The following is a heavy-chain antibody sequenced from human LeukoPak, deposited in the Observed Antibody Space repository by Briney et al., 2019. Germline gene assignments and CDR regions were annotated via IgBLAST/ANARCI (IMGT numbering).Heavy chain of an antibody. CDR2: ISAYNGNT. CDR1: GYTFTSYG. CDR3: ARTKLRYFDWLLSRRDNWFDP. J-gene: IGHJ5*02. D-gene: IGHD3-9*01. Sequence: ASAKVSCKASGYTFTSYGISWVRQAPGQGLEWMGWISAYNGNTNYAQKLQGRVTMTTDTSTSTAYMELSSLRSEDTAVHYCARTKLRYFDWLLSRRDNWFDPWGQGTLVTVSS. V-gene: IGHV1-18*01.